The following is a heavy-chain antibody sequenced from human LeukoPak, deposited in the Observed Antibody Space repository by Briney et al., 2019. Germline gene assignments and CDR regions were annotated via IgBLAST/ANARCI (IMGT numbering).Heavy chain of an antibody. CDR3: ARKLGSCSSTSCLYFDY. V-gene: IGHV4-39*01. CDR1: GGPISSSNYY. J-gene: IGHJ4*02. CDR2: MYYGGNT. Sequence: SETLSLTCTASGGPISSSNYYWGWIRQPPGKGLEWIGSMYYGGNTYYNPSLKSRVTISVDTSKIQYSLKLSSVTAADTAVYYCARKLGSCSSTSCLYFDYWGQGTLVTVSS. D-gene: IGHD2-2*01.